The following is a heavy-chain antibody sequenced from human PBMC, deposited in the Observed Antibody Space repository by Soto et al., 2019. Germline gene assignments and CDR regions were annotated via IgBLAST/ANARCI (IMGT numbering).Heavy chain of an antibody. CDR3: ARDRGWGSSGPVDY. J-gene: IGHJ4*02. CDR2: IIPIFDTA. Sequence: QVQLVQSGAEVKKPGSSVKVSCKASGGTFSSYAISWVRQAPGQGLEWMGGIIPIFDTANYAQKFQGRVTIIADESTSTDYMELSSLRSEDTAVYYCARDRGWGSSGPVDYWGQGTLVTVSS. V-gene: IGHV1-69*01. D-gene: IGHD6-6*01. CDR1: GGTFSSYA.